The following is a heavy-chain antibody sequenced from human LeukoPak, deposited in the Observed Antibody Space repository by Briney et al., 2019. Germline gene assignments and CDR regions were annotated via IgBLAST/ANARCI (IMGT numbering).Heavy chain of an antibody. CDR1: GYSISSGYY. Sequence: SETLSLTCTVSGYSISSGYYWGWIRQPPGKGLEWIGSIYHSGSTYYNPSLKSRVTISVDTSKNQFSLKLSSVTAADTAVYYCAREPIGYCSSTSCYPFDYWGQGTLVTVSS. V-gene: IGHV4-38-2*02. D-gene: IGHD2-2*01. CDR3: AREPIGYCSSTSCYPFDY. CDR2: IYHSGST. J-gene: IGHJ4*02.